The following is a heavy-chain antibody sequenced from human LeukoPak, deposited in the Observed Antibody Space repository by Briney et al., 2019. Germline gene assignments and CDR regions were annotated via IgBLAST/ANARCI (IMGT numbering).Heavy chain of an antibody. Sequence: PGGSLRFSCAASGFTFSSYAMHWVRQAPGKGLEWVAVISYDGTNKYYADSVKGRFTMSRDNSKNTLYLQMNSLRAEDTAVYYCARGSTYYDILTGYYYYYGMDVWGKGTTVTVSS. D-gene: IGHD3-9*01. CDR3: ARGSTYYDILTGYYYYYGMDV. J-gene: IGHJ6*04. CDR2: ISYDGTNK. CDR1: GFTFSSYA. V-gene: IGHV3-30*04.